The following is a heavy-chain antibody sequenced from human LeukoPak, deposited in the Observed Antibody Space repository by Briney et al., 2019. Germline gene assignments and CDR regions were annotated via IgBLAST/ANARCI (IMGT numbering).Heavy chain of an antibody. CDR3: AKNRPQLLWFGELFLFDY. V-gene: IGHV3-23*01. Sequence: GGSLRLSCAASGFTFSSYAMSWVRQAPGKGLEWVSAISGSGGSTYYADSVEGRFTISRDNSKNTLYLQMNSLRAEDTAVYYCAKNRPQLLWFGELFLFDYWGQGTLVTVSS. D-gene: IGHD3-10*01. J-gene: IGHJ4*02. CDR1: GFTFSSYA. CDR2: ISGSGGST.